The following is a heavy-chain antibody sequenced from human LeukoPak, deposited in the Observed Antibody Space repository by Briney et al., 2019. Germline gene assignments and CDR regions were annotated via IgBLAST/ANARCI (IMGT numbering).Heavy chain of an antibody. CDR3: ARRGAYYYDSSGYSNFDY. CDR2: INPSGGST. V-gene: IGHV1-46*01. D-gene: IGHD3-22*01. Sequence: ASVEVSCKASGYTFTSYYMHWVRQAPGQGLEWMGIINPSGGSTSYAQKFQGRVTMTRDTSTSTVYMELSSLRSEDTAVYYCARRGAYYYDSSGYSNFDYWGQGTLVTVSS. J-gene: IGHJ4*02. CDR1: GYTFTSYY.